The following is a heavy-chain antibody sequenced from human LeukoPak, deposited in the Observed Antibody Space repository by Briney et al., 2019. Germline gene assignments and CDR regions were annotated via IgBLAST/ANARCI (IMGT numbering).Heavy chain of an antibody. Sequence: GGSLRLSCAASGFTVTSNYITWVRQAPGKGLEWVSVIYSGGSTSYADSVKGRFTISRDNSKNTLYLQMNSLRAEDTAVYYCARGKGDDFWSGYGYYYYYYGMDVWGQGTTVTVSS. CDR1: GFTVTSNY. D-gene: IGHD3-3*01. CDR2: IYSGGST. J-gene: IGHJ6*02. V-gene: IGHV3-53*01. CDR3: ARGKGDDFWSGYGYYYYYYGMDV.